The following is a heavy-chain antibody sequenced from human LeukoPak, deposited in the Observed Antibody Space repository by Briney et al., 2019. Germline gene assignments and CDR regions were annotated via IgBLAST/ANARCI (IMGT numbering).Heavy chain of an antibody. D-gene: IGHD2-2*01. Sequence: SETLSLTCGVSGGAIINYYWNWIRQAPGKGLEWLGYIYYTGSTTYNPSVKSRITISLDTSRKQISLKLRSVTAADTAVYYCARELYCSSTSCYFNWFDPWGQGTLVTVSS. V-gene: IGHV4-59*01. CDR3: ARELYCSSTSCYFNWFDP. CDR2: IYYTGST. CDR1: GGAIINYY. J-gene: IGHJ5*02.